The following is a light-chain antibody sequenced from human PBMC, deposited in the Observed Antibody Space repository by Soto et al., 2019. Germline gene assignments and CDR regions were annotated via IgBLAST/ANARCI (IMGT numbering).Light chain of an antibody. J-gene: IGKJ3*01. CDR1: QSVNLN. CDR2: GAS. V-gene: IGKV3-15*01. CDR3: NQYNSWPRGT. Sequence: EIMMTQSPGPLYVSPGEGATLSCTASQSVNLNLAWYQQKPGQPPRLLMYGASTSATGIPVRFRSSESGTEFTLNISSLQSEDAAVYYCNQYNSWPRGTFGPGTKVEIK.